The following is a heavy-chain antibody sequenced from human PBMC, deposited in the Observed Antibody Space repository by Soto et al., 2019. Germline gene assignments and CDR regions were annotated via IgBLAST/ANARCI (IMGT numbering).Heavy chain of an antibody. CDR1: GYSFTSYW. Sequence: PGESLKISCKGSGYSFTSYWISWVRQMPGKGLEWMGRIDPSDSYTNYSPSFQGHVTISADKSISTAYLQWSSLKASDTAMYYCARINGDNIPRYNYYYYGMDVWGQGTTVTVSS. CDR3: ARINGDNIPRYNYYYYGMDV. D-gene: IGHD4-17*01. V-gene: IGHV5-10-1*01. J-gene: IGHJ6*02. CDR2: IDPSDSYT.